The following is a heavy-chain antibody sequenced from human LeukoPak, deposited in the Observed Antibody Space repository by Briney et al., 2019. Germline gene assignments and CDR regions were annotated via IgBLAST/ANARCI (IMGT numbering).Heavy chain of an antibody. D-gene: IGHD4-17*01. Sequence: ASVKVSCKASGGTFSSYTISWVRQAPGQVLEWMGRIIPILGIANYAQKFQGRVTITADKSTSTAYMELSSLRSEDTAVYYCARDEGGYYGDYAGYFDYWGQGTLVTVSS. CDR2: IIPILGIA. CDR3: ARDEGGYYGDYAGYFDY. CDR1: GGTFSSYT. J-gene: IGHJ4*02. V-gene: IGHV1-69*04.